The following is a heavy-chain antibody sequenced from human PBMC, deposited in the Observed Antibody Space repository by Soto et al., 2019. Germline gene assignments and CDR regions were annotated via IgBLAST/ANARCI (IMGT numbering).Heavy chain of an antibody. V-gene: IGHV3-66*01. CDR1: GFTVSSNY. Sequence: EVQLVESGGGLVQPGGSLRLSCAASGFTVSSNYMSWVRQAPGKGLEWGSVIYSGGSTYYADSVKGRFTISRDNSKNTLYLQMNSLRAEDTAVYYCARSPGGNYYYYYYMDVWGKGTTVTVSS. CDR3: ARSPGGNYYYYYYMDV. CDR2: IYSGGST. J-gene: IGHJ6*03.